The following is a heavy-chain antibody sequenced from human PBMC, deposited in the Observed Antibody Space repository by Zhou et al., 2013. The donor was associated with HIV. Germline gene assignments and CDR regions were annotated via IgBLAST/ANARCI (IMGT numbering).Heavy chain of an antibody. J-gene: IGHJ4*02. CDR3: VAGFPFYLDN. V-gene: IGHV3-74*01. Sequence: EVQLVESGGGLVQPGGSLRLSCAASGFTFSSHWMYWVRQAPGKGLVWVSRINSDGGSTNYADSVKGRFIILRDNTANTMYLQMNSLRAEDTAVYYCVAGFPFYLDNWGQGTLVTVSS. CDR2: INSDGGST. D-gene: IGHD6-25*01. CDR1: GFTFSSHW.